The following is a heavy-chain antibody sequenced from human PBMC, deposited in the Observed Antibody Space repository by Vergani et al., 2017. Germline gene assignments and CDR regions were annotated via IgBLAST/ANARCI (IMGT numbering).Heavy chain of an antibody. D-gene: IGHD6-19*01. Sequence: QLQLQESAPGLVKPSATLSLTCSVSGASIRSSNYYWGWIRQPPVKELEWIASIYYSGSTYYNPALKSRVTISVDTSKNQFSLQLSSVTAADTAVYFCARHSTVEWLVKLGWIDPWGQGILVTVSS. CDR1: GASIRSSNYY. V-gene: IGHV4-39*01. J-gene: IGHJ5*02. CDR3: ARHSTVEWLVKLGWIDP. CDR2: IYYSGST.